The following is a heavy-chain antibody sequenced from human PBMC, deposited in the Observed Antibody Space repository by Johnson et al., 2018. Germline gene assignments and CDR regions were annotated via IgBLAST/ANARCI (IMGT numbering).Heavy chain of an antibody. Sequence: VQLVECGGGLVKPGGSLRLTCAASRFTFSSYSMNWVRQAPGKGLEWVSSISSSSRYIYYADSVKGRFTISRDNAKNSLYLQMNSLSDEDTAVYYCYRGSGYYTNYGMDVWGQGTTVTVSS. CDR3: YRGSGYYTNYGMDV. V-gene: IGHV3-21*01. D-gene: IGHD3-3*01. J-gene: IGHJ6*02. CDR1: RFTFSSYS. CDR2: ISSSSRYI.